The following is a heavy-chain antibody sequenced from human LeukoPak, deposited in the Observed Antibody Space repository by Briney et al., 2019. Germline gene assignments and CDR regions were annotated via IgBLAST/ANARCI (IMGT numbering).Heavy chain of an antibody. D-gene: IGHD3-9*01. CDR3: AHRQRDYDFVTGFTRLGTFDI. J-gene: IGHJ3*02. Sequence: SGPTLVKPTQTLTLTCTFSGFSLSTDGVGVGWIRQPPGKALEWLALIYWDDYKRYSPSLKSRLTITKDTSKNQVILTMTNMDPVDTGTYYCAHRQRDYDFVTGFTRLGTFDIWGHGTMVTVSS. CDR1: GFSLSTDGVG. CDR2: IYWDDYK. V-gene: IGHV2-5*02.